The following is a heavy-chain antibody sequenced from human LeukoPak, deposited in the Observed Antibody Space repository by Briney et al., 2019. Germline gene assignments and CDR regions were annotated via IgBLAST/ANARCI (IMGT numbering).Heavy chain of an antibody. Sequence: GGSLRLSFAASRFTFSSYAMSWVRQAPGKGLEWVSIIGGSGGSINYADSVKGRFTISRDNSKNTLYLQMNSLRTDDTAVYYCAKGRGDGYIYPLLFDYWGQGTLVTVSS. D-gene: IGHD5-24*01. CDR2: IGGSGGSI. V-gene: IGHV3-23*01. CDR1: RFTFSSYA. CDR3: AKGRGDGYIYPLLFDY. J-gene: IGHJ4*02.